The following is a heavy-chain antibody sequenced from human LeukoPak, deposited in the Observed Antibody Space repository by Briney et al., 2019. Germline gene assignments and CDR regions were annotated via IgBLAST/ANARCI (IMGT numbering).Heavy chain of an antibody. CDR2: IYYSGST. J-gene: IGHJ6*03. CDR3: ARVPDTAMVSYYYYYMDV. CDR1: GGFISSSSYY. Sequence: SETLSLTCTVSGGFISSSSYYWGWIRQPPGKGLEWIGSIYYSGSTYYSPSLKSRVTISVDTSKNQFSLKLRSVTAADTAVYYCARVPDTAMVSYYYYYMDVWGKGTTVTVSS. D-gene: IGHD5-18*01. V-gene: IGHV4-39*07.